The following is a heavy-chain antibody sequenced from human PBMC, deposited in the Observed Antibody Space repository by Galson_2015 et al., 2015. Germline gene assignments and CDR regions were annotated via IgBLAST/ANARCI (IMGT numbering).Heavy chain of an antibody. CDR1: GGTFSSYA. CDR2: IIPIFGTA. D-gene: IGHD3-3*01. CDR3: ARGDKIFGVVIGLGY. Sequence: SVKVSCKASGGTFSSYAISWVRQAPGQGLEWMGGIIPIFGTANYAQKFQGRVTITADESTSTAYMELSSLRSEDTAVYYCARGDKIFGVVIGLGYWGQGTLVTASS. V-gene: IGHV1-69*13. J-gene: IGHJ4*02.